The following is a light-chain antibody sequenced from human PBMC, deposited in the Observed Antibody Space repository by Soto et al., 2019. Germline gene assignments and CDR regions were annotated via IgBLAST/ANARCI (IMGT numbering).Light chain of an antibody. CDR1: SSNIGSNY. Sequence: QSALTQPPSASGTPGQRVTISCSGSSSNIGSNYVYWYQQLPGTAPKLLIYRHNQRPSGVPDRFSGSKSGTSASLAISGLRSEDEADYYCAAWDDSLTGRVFGGGTKLTVL. V-gene: IGLV1-47*01. CDR3: AAWDDSLTGRV. CDR2: RHN. J-gene: IGLJ3*02.